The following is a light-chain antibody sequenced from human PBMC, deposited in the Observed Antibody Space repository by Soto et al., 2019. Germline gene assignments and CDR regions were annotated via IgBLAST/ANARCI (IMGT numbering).Light chain of an antibody. CDR2: EVS. Sequence: QSVLTQPASVSGSPGQSITISCTGTSSDVGGYKYVSWYQQHPGKAPKLMIYEVSNRPSGVSYRFSGSKSGNTASLTISGLQAEDEADYYCASYRSGSSHAFGTGTKVTVL. V-gene: IGLV2-14*01. CDR1: SSDVGGYKY. J-gene: IGLJ1*01. CDR3: ASYRSGSSHA.